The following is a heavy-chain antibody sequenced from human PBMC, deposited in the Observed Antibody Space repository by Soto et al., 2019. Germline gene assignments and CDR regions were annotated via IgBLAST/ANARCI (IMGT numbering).Heavy chain of an antibody. CDR2: DIIDV. Sequence: GGSLRLSCAASGFTFSSCAMGWVRQAPGKGLEWVSDIIDVRYSPSFQGQVTISADKSISTAFLQWSSLKASDTAMYYCARGPSREVVVSFDLWGQGALVTVSS. J-gene: IGHJ4*02. CDR1: GFTFSSCA. D-gene: IGHD3-22*01. V-gene: IGHV5-51*01. CDR3: ARGPSREVVVSFDL.